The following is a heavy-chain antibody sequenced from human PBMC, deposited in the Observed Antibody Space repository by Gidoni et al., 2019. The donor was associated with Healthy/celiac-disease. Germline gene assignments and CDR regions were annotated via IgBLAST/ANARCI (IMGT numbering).Heavy chain of an antibody. V-gene: IGHV1-8*01. CDR1: GSTFTSYA. CDR2: RNPNSGNT. J-gene: IGHJ6*03. D-gene: IGHD3-3*01. CDR3: ARPYYDFSDYYYSIDV. Sequence: QVQLVQSGAEVQRPGASVTVSCKGSGSTFTSYALHWVRQATGQGLEWMGWRNPNSGNTCYAQKFQGTVTMTRNTSISTAYMELSSLRSEDTAVYYCARPYYDFSDYYYSIDVWGQGTTVTVSS.